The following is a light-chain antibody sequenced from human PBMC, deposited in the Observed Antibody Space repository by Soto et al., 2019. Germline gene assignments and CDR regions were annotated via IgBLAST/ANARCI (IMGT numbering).Light chain of an antibody. CDR2: EGS. J-gene: IGLJ2*01. CDR1: SSDVGSYNL. CDR3: CSYAGSSTFEV. V-gene: IGLV2-23*03. Sequence: SALTQPASVSGSPGQSITISCTGTSSDVGSYNLVSWYQQHPGKAPKLMIYEGSKRPSGVSNRFSGSKSGNTASLTISGLQAEDEADYYCCSYAGSSTFEVFGGGTKVTVL.